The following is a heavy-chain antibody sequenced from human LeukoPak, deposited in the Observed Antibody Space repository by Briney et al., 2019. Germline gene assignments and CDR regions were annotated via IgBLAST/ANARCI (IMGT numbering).Heavy chain of an antibody. CDR3: TREGYSSWSGYYDS. CDR1: GGSISSSSYY. D-gene: IGHD3-3*01. Sequence: SETLSLTCTVSGGSISSSSYYWGWIRQPPGKGLEWIGSIYYSGSTYYNPSLKSRVTISVDTSKNQFSLQLSSVTAADTAVDYCTREGYSSWSGYYDSWGHGNLVTVSS. V-gene: IGHV4-39*02. J-gene: IGHJ5*01. CDR2: IYYSGST.